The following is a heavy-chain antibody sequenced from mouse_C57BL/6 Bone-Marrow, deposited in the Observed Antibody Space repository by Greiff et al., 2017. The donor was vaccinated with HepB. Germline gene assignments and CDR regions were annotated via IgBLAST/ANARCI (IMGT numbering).Heavy chain of an antibody. V-gene: IGHV5-6*01. CDR1: GFTFSSYG. CDR3: ARQDSAYYFDY. CDR2: ISSGGSYT. Sequence: VQLKESGGDLVKPGGSLKLSCAASGFTFSSYGMSWVRQTPDKRLEWVATISSGGSYTYYPDSVKGRFTISRDNAKNTLYLQMSSLKSEDTAMYYCARQDSAYYFDYWGQGTTLTVSS. J-gene: IGHJ2*01. D-gene: IGHD6-1*01.